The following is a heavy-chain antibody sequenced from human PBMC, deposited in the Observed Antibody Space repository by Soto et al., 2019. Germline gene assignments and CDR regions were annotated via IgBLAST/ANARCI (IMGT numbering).Heavy chain of an antibody. Sequence: WWSLRLSCLASVFTFSKHAMHWSRQAPGKGLEWVALISSDGNKKDYTDSVKGRFTISRDNSKNTVYMQMNSLRAEDTAVYYCAKAGGIRFLPFDPWGQGTLVTVSS. CDR1: VFTFSKHA. D-gene: IGHD3-3*01. V-gene: IGHV3-30*18. CDR3: AKAGGIRFLPFDP. J-gene: IGHJ5*02. CDR2: ISSDGNKK.